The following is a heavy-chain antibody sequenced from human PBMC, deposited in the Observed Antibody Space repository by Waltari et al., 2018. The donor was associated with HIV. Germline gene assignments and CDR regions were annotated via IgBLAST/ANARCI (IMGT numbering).Heavy chain of an antibody. J-gene: IGHJ3*02. CDR1: GFTFSNYP. CDR3: VKDSGYNSSGGAFDI. CDR2: ITSHGKNT. D-gene: IGHD3-22*01. V-gene: IGHV3-64D*06. Sequence: EVQPVESGGGLVQPGGSLRLPCSASGFTFSNYPIHWVRQAPGKGLEYCSAITSHGKNTYYVDSVKGRFTISRDNSKNMLYRQMRSLRAEDTALYYCVKDSGYNSSGGAFDIWGQETMVIVSS.